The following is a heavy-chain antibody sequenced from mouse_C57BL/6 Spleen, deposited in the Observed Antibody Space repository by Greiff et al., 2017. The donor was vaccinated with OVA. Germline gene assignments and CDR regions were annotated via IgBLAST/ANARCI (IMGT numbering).Heavy chain of an antibody. V-gene: IGHV1-47*01. CDR3: ARLGDYDHYYAMDY. CDR2: FHPYNDDT. Sequence: VKLMESGAELVKPGASVKMSCKASGYTFTTYPIEWMKQNHGKSLEWIGNFHPYNDDTKYNEKFKGKATLTVEKSSSTVYLELSRLTSDDSAVYYCARLGDYDHYYAMDYWGQGTSVTVSS. D-gene: IGHD2-4*01. CDR1: GYTFTTYP. J-gene: IGHJ4*01.